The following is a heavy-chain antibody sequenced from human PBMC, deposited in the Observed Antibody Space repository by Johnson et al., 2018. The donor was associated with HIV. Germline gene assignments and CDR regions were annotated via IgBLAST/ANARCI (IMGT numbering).Heavy chain of an antibody. J-gene: IGHJ3*01. Sequence: EQLVESGGGLVQPGGSLRLSCAASGFTFSSYDMHWVRQTPGKGLLWVSRINSDGSSTSYADSVKGRFTISRDNAKNTLYLQMNSLRAEDTAVYYCTTVEYGSGSPLWGQGTMVTVSS. CDR3: TTVEYGSGSPL. CDR1: GFTFSSYD. CDR2: INSDGSST. D-gene: IGHD3-10*01. V-gene: IGHV3-74*02.